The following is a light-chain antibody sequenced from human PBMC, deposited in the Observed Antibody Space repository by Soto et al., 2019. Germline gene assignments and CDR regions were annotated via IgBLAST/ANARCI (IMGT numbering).Light chain of an antibody. Sequence: EIVLTQSQGTLSLSPGERATLSCRASQSVSSSYLAWYQQKPGQAPRHLIYGASSRATGIPDRFSGSGSGKDFTLTISRLEPEDFAVYYCHQYGSSPTTFGQGTKVEIK. CDR2: GAS. V-gene: IGKV3-20*01. CDR3: HQYGSSPTT. CDR1: QSVSSSY. J-gene: IGKJ1*01.